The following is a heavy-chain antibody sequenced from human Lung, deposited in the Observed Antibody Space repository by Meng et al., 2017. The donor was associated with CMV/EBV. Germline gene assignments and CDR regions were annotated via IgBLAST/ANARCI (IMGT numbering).Heavy chain of an antibody. V-gene: IGHV4-59*01. Sequence: SXTXSLXCTVSDDSFSSYYWSWIRQSPERGLEWIGYSSSIGTTNYNPSLQSRSTVSVDTSRRQVYLRLTSMTAADTAVYYCARDGGGRNRYLLFDYWGQGXRVTVSS. CDR1: DDSFSSYY. CDR3: ARDGGGRNRYLLFDY. D-gene: IGHD1-14*01. CDR2: SSSIGTT. J-gene: IGHJ4*02.